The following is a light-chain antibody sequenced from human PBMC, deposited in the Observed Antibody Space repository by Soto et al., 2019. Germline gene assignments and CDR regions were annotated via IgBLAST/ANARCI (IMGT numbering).Light chain of an antibody. CDR2: GAS. Sequence: EVVMTQSPATLSVSQGERATLSCRASQSVSSNLAWYQHKPGQAPRLLIYGASTRATGIPARFSGSGSGTEFTLTISSLQSEDFAVYYCQQYDNLPLTFGGGTKVDIK. CDR1: QSVSSN. CDR3: QQYDNLPLT. V-gene: IGKV3-15*01. J-gene: IGKJ4*01.